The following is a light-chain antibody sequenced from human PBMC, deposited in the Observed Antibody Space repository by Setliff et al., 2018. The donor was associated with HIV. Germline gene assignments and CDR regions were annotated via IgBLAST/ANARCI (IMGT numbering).Light chain of an antibody. J-gene: IGLJ1*01. CDR3: CSNTGSNTDV. Sequence: QSALTQPASVSGSPGQSITISCTGTSSDIGRYNLVSWYQQYPGKAPKLMIYQATKRPSGVSNRFSGSKSGNTASLTISGLQAEDEADYYCCSNTGSNTDVFGSGTKGTV. CDR2: QAT. V-gene: IGLV2-23*01. CDR1: SSDIGRYNL.